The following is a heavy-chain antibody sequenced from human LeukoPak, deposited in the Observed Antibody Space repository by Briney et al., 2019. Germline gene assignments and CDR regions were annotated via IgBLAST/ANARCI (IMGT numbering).Heavy chain of an antibody. CDR1: GFTFSSYA. J-gene: IGHJ4*02. CDR3: AKRYYYDNSGLWDS. CDR2: ITSSGGST. Sequence: QPGGSLRLSCAASGFTFSSYAMSWVRQAPGKGLEWVSAITSSGGSTYYVDSVKGRFTISRDNSKNTLYLQVNSLRAEDTAVYYCAKRYYYDNSGLWDSWGQGTLVTVSS. V-gene: IGHV3-23*01. D-gene: IGHD3-22*01.